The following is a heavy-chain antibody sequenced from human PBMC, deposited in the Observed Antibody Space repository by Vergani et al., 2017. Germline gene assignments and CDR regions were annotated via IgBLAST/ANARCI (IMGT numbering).Heavy chain of an antibody. Sequence: EVQLVESGGDLVQPGRSLRLSCTASGFTFGYYAMDWFRQAPGQGLEWVCGIISKAYGQATIYAASVKGRFTISRDDSKSIAYLQMKDLQTEGTAMYYCDRDQVTMRRGSDALDIWGQGTMVTVSS. CDR2: IISKAYGQAT. V-gene: IGHV3-49*03. CDR1: GFTFGYYA. CDR3: DRDQVTMRRGSDALDI. J-gene: IGHJ3*02. D-gene: IGHD3-10*01.